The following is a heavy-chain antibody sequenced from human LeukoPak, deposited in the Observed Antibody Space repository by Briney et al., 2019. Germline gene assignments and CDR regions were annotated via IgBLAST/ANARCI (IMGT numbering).Heavy chain of an antibody. V-gene: IGHV1-8*01. CDR1: GYTFTSYD. Sequence: ASVKVSCKASGYTFTSYDINWVRQATGQGLEWMGWMNPNSGNTGYAQKFQGRVAMTRNSSISTAYMELSSLRSEDTAVYYCAAGPSLDGSDYWGQGTLVTVSS. CDR3: AAGPSLDGSDY. CDR2: MNPNSGNT. D-gene: IGHD2-2*01. J-gene: IGHJ4*02.